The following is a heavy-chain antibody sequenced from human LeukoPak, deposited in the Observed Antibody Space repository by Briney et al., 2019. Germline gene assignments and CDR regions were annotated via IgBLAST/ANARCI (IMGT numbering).Heavy chain of an antibody. Sequence: SVTVSCKASGGTFSSYAISWVRQAPGQGLEWMGRIIPILGIANYAQKFQGRVTITADKSTSTAYMELSSLRSEDTAVYYCAREIALKRVTQGFDPWGQGTLVTVSS. J-gene: IGHJ5*02. V-gene: IGHV1-69*04. CDR1: GGTFSSYA. D-gene: IGHD2-21*02. CDR3: AREIALKRVTQGFDP. CDR2: IIPILGIA.